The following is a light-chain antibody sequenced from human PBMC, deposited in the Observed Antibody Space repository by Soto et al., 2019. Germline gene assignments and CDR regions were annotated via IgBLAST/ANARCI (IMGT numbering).Light chain of an antibody. J-gene: IGKJ1*01. V-gene: IGKV3-20*01. CDR3: QQYGTSPWT. CDR2: GTT. Sequence: EIVLTQSPATLSLSPGERAALSCRASQNVGSAYLAWYQQKSGQAPRLLIYGTTGTAAGVPDRFSGSGSGTGFTLTINRLEPEDCAVYDCQQYGTSPWTFGQGNKVEIK. CDR1: QNVGSAY.